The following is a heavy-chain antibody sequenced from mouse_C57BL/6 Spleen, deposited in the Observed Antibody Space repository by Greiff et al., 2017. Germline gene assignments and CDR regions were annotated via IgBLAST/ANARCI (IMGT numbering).Heavy chain of an antibody. Sequence: VHLKQSGAELVKPGASVKLSCTASGFNIKDYYMHWVKQRTEQGLEWIGRIDPEDGETKYDPKFQGKDTITADTSSHTAYLQLSSLTSADTAVXYCARPYHECSTCAYGGQGTLVTVSA. J-gene: IGHJ3*01. CDR1: GFNIKDYY. D-gene: IGHD1-1*01. CDR2: IDPEDGET. V-gene: IGHV14-2*01. CDR3: ARPYHECSTCAY.